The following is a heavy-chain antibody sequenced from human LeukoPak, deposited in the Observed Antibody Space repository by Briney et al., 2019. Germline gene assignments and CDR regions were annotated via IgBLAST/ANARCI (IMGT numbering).Heavy chain of an antibody. J-gene: IGHJ4*02. CDR3: ARETTAVGFDY. CDR2: ISNSGTI. CDR1: GFTFSNYN. Sequence: GGSLRLSCAASGFTFSNYNMNWVRQAPGKGLEWVSYISNSGTIFYLDSVKGRFTISRDNAKNSLSLQMNSLRAEDTAVYYCARETTAVGFDYWGQGALVSVSS. V-gene: IGHV3-48*01. D-gene: IGHD1-26*01.